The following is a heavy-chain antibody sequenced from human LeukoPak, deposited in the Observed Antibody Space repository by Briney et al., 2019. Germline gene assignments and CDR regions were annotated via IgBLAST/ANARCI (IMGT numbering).Heavy chain of an antibody. CDR2: INPNGGAT. D-gene: IGHD6-19*01. Sequence: AASVKVSCKTSGYTFTSYGISWVRQAPGPGLGWVGWINPNGGATNCRKNFQGRVTMTRDSFISTAYTEVSRLRSDDTAVYYCAGGKVAVDPFGLWGRGTMVTVSS. CDR1: GYTFTSYG. V-gene: IGHV1-2*02. J-gene: IGHJ2*01. CDR3: AGGKVAVDPFGL.